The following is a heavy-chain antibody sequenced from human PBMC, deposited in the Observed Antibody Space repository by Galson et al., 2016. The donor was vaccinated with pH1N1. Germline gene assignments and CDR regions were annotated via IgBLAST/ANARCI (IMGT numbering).Heavy chain of an antibody. CDR3: ARGRGGYPLDY. J-gene: IGHJ4*02. Sequence: SLRLSCAASGVTASRNYMTWVRQAPGQGLEWVSVIYSGGSTYYADSVKGRFTISRDNSKNTLYLQMDSLRADDTAVYFCARGRGGYPLDYWGQGTLVTVSS. CDR2: IYSGGST. CDR1: GVTASRNY. V-gene: IGHV3-66*02. D-gene: IGHD3-22*01.